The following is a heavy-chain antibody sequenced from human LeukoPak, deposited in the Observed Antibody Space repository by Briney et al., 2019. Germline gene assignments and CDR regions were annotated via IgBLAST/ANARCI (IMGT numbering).Heavy chain of an antibody. Sequence: GGSLRLSCAASGFTVSSNYMSWVRQAPGKGLEWVSVIYSGGSTYYADSVKGRFTISRDNSKNTLYLQMNSLRAEDTAVYYCARLGASRRYFGYWGQGTLVTVSS. CDR2: IYSGGST. D-gene: IGHD1-26*01. V-gene: IGHV3-53*01. CDR1: GFTVSSNY. CDR3: ARLGASRRYFGY. J-gene: IGHJ4*02.